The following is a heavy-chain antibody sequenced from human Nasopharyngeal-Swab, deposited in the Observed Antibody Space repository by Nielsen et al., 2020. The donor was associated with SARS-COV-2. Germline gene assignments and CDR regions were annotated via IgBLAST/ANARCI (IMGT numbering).Heavy chain of an antibody. CDR3: TRDTPAMLAY. CDR2: ISSTGDYI. Sequence: GGSLRLSCAASGFTFSLYTINWVRQAPGKGLEWVSAISSTGDYIYHAASVKGRFTISRDNAKNSLYLQMNNLRAEDSAVYYCTRDTPAMLAYWGQGTLVTVSS. V-gene: IGHV3-21*01. J-gene: IGHJ4*02. CDR1: GFTFSLYT.